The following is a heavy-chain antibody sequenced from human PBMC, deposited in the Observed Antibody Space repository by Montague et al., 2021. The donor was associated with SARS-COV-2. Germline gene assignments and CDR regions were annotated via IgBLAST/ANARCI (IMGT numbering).Heavy chain of an antibody. V-gene: IGHV6-1*01. CDR2: N. CDR3: ARDDPYCTNGVCYTGNWFDP. J-gene: IGHJ5*02. Sequence: NDYAVSVTSRITISPDTSKNQFSLQLNSVTPEDTAVYYCARDDPYCTNGVCYTGNWFDPWGQGTLVTVSS. D-gene: IGHD2-8*01.